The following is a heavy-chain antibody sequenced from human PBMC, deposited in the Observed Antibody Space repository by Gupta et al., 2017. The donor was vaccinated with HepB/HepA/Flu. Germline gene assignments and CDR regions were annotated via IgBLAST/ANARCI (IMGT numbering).Heavy chain of an antibody. CDR2: IKHDGGQK. J-gene: IGHJ3*02. Sequence: EEQLVESGGGLVQPGGSLRLSCAASGFTLSNYWMTWVRQAPGKGLEWVATIKHDGGQKFYLDSVKGRFTISRDTTKNLLDLHMNSLRGEDTAVYFCARDDSAIWCQGTMVTVSS. V-gene: IGHV3-7*01. D-gene: IGHD2-15*01. CDR3: ARDDSAI. CDR1: GFTLSNYW.